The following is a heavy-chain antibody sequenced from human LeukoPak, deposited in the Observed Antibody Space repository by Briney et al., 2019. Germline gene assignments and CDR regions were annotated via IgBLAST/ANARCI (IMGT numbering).Heavy chain of an antibody. Sequence: PSETLSLTCTVSGGSISSTSSYWGWVRQPPGKGLEWIGTIYYSGTTYDNPSLRSRVTISVDTSKNFFSLKLSPVTAADTAIYYCARHYSSSWLHPGWFDPWGQGTLVTVSS. V-gene: IGHV4-39*01. CDR2: IYYSGTT. CDR1: GGSISSTSSY. CDR3: ARHYSSSWLHPGWFDP. D-gene: IGHD6-13*01. J-gene: IGHJ5*02.